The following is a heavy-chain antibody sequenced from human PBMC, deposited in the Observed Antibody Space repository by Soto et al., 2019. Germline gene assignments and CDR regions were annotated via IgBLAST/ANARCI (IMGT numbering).Heavy chain of an antibody. Sequence: PSETLSLTCTVSGVSISSADYYWSWIRQPPGKGLEWIGYIYYSGTTFYNPSLQSRVTMSLDTSKNQFSLKLTSLTATDTAVYFCARFDLVRWFDPWGQGTLVTVSS. J-gene: IGHJ5*02. V-gene: IGHV4-30-4*01. D-gene: IGHD5-12*01. CDR3: ARFDLVRWFDP. CDR2: IYYSGTT. CDR1: GVSISSADYY.